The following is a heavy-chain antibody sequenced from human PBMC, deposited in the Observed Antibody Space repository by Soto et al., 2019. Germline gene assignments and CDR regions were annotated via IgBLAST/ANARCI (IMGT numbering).Heavy chain of an antibody. V-gene: IGHV3-23*01. D-gene: IGHD2-21*02. Sequence: GGSLRLSCAASGFTFSSYAMSWVRQAPGKGLEWVSAISGSGGSTYYADSVKGRFTISRDNSKNTLYPQMNSLRAEDTAVYYCAKDAIVVVTAIYDYWGQGTLVTVSS. CDR1: GFTFSSYA. CDR3: AKDAIVVVTAIYDY. J-gene: IGHJ4*02. CDR2: ISGSGGST.